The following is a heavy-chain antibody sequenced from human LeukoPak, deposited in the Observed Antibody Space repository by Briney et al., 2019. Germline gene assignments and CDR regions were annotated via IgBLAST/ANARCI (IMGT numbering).Heavy chain of an antibody. CDR2: FDLEDGET. D-gene: IGHD6-13*01. J-gene: IGHJ6*03. V-gene: IGHV1-24*01. Sequence: ASVKVSCKVSGYMFTELCMYWVRQAPGKGLEWMGNFDLEDGETVYAQKFQGRVTMTEDTSTDTAYMELSSLRSEDTAVYYCARVVGLTGYSSSWYSGYYYYMDVWGKGTTVTVSS. CDR1: GYMFTELC. CDR3: ARVVGLTGYSSSWYSGYYYYMDV.